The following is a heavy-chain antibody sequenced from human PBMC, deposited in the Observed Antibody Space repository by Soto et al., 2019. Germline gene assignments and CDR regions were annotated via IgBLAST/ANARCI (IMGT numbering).Heavy chain of an antibody. CDR1: GYAFTTYG. CDR3: ARGRYGEY. Sequence: QVHLVQSGAEVKKPGASVKVSCKGSGYAFTTYGITWVRQAPGQGLEWMGWISAHNGNTNYAQKLQGRVTVTRDTSTSKDYMELRSLRSDDTAVYYCARGRYGEYWGQGALVTVSS. J-gene: IGHJ4*02. D-gene: IGHD3-10*01. CDR2: ISAHNGNT. V-gene: IGHV1-18*01.